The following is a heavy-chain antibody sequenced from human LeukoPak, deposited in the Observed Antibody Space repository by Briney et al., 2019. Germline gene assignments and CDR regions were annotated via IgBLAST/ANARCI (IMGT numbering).Heavy chain of an antibody. J-gene: IGHJ4*02. CDR1: GFTFSSYS. D-gene: IGHD3-3*01. CDR2: ISSSSYI. CDR3: ARISTIFGVVTTLGFDY. Sequence: NPGGSLRLSCAASGFTFSSYSMNWVRQAPGKGLEWVSSISSSSYIYYADSVKGRFTISRDNAKNSLYLQMNSLRAEDTAVYYCARISTIFGVVTTLGFDYWGQGTLVTVSS. V-gene: IGHV3-21*04.